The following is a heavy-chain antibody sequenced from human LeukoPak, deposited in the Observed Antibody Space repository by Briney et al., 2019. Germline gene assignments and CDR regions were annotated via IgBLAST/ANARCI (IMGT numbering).Heavy chain of an antibody. D-gene: IGHD5-18*01. J-gene: IGHJ6*03. CDR2: IYYSGST. Sequence: SETLSLTCTVSGGSISSYYWSWIRQPPGKGLEWIGYIYYSGSTNYNPSLKSRVTISVDTSKNQFSLKLSSVTAADTAVYYCARDGRTAMADYYYYTDVWGKGTTVTVSS. CDR1: GGSISSYY. V-gene: IGHV4-59*01. CDR3: ARDGRTAMADYYYYTDV.